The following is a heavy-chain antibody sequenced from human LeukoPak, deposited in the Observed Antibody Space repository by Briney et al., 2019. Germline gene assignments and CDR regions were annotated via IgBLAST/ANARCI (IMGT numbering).Heavy chain of an antibody. J-gene: IGHJ4*02. Sequence: ASVKVSCKASGYTFSSYTMNWVRQAPGQGLEWMGWVNTNTGNPTYAQDYTGRFVFSLDTSVSTTYLQISRLKAEDTAVYYCASGPSYSGSNEYFDSWGQGTLVTVSS. CDR3: ASGPSYSGSNEYFDS. D-gene: IGHD1-26*01. V-gene: IGHV7-4-1*02. CDR2: VNTNTGNP. CDR1: GYTFSSYT.